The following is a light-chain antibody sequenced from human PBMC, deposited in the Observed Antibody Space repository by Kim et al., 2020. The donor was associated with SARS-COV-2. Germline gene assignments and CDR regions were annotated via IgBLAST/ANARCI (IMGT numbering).Light chain of an antibody. J-gene: IGKJ4*01. CDR2: DAS. CDR3: HQRSNWPLT. Sequence: LRPGESATLPCRASQSVSSYLIWYQQKPGQAPRLLIYDASNRATGIPARFSGSGSGTDFTLTISSLEPEDFAVYYCHQRSNWPLTFGGGTKVDIK. V-gene: IGKV3-11*01. CDR1: QSVSSY.